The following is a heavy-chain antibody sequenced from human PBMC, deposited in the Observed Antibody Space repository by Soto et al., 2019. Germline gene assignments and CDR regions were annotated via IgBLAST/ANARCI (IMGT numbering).Heavy chain of an antibody. CDR3: ARTRITSTAATFDP. V-gene: IGHV4-59*01. CDR2: MSYSGSS. J-gene: IGHJ5*02. D-gene: IGHD1-20*01. Sequence: PSETLSLTCTVSGGSLSTYYWSWIRHPPGKGLEWIVYMSYSGSSNYNPSLKSRVIMSVDTSKNQVSLKLSPVTAADTAIYYCARTRITSTAATFDPWGQGTLVTVSS. CDR1: GGSLSTYY.